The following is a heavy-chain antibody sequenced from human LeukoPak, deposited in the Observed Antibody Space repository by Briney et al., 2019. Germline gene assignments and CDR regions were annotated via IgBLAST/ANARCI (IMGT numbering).Heavy chain of an antibody. CDR2: ISYDGSNK. V-gene: IGHV3-30-3*01. CDR1: GFTFSSYA. Sequence: GRSLRLSCAASGFTFSSYAMHWVRQAPGKGLEWVTAISYDGSNKDYADSAKGRFTISRDNSKNTAYLQVNSLRAEDTAVYYCAREAEALDYWGQGTLVTVSS. CDR3: AREAEALDY. J-gene: IGHJ4*02.